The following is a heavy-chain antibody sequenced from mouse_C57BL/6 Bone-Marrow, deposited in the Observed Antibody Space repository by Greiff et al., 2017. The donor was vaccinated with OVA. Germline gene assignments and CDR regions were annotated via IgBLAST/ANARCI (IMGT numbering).Heavy chain of an antibody. CDR2: IYPRSGNT. CDR1: GYTFTSYG. CDR3: ARDEGYYSNPWFAY. J-gene: IGHJ3*01. D-gene: IGHD2-5*01. Sequence: QVQLKESGAELARPGASVKLSCKASGYTFTSYGISWVKQRTGQGLEWIGEIYPRSGNTYYNEKFKGKATLTADKSSSTAYIELRSLTSEDSAVYFCARDEGYYSNPWFAYWGQGTLVTVSA. V-gene: IGHV1-81*01.